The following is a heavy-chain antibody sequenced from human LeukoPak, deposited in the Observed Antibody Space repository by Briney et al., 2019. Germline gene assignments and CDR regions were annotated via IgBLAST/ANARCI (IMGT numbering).Heavy chain of an antibody. D-gene: IGHD2-15*01. V-gene: IGHV1-18*01. CDR2: ISAYNGNT. Sequence: ASVKVSCKASGYTFTSYGISWVRQAPGQGLEWMGWISAYNGNTNYAQKLQGRVTMTTDTSTSTAYMELRSLRSDDTAVYYCARDLTEWATPLYGMDVWGQGTTDTVSS. CDR1: GYTFTSYG. J-gene: IGHJ6*02. CDR3: ARDLTEWATPLYGMDV.